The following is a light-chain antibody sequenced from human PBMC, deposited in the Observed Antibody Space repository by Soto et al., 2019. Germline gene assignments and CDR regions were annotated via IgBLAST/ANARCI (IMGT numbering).Light chain of an antibody. CDR2: GAS. Sequence: EIVMTQSPATLSLSPGQRATLSCRASQSVSSNLAWYQQILGQAPRLLISGASTRATGIPARFTGSGSGTEFTLTISSLEPEDFAVYYCQQRSDFLTFGGGTKVDIK. CDR3: QQRSDFLT. V-gene: IGKV3-15*01. J-gene: IGKJ4*01. CDR1: QSVSSN.